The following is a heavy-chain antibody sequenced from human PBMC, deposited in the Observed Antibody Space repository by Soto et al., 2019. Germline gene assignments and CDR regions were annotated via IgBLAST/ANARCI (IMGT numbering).Heavy chain of an antibody. J-gene: IGHJ4*02. D-gene: IGHD5-18*01. V-gene: IGHV3-23*01. CDR3: AKGGYTFAYE. CDR1: GFSFSTSS. Sequence: PGGSLRLSCASSGFSFSTSSMALVRQPPGKGLEWVSAISPSASDTLYADSVKGRFTISRDNSQNTLFLQMTSLRADDTAVYYCAKGGYTFAYEWGQGALVTVSS. CDR2: ISPSASDT.